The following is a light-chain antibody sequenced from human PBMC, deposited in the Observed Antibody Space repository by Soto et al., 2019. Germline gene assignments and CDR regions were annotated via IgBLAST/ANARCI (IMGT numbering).Light chain of an antibody. Sequence: QTVVTQEPSLSVSPGGTVTLTCGLASGSVSTSFHPSWYQLTPGQAPRTLIHNTNIRSSGVPDRFSGSILGNKAALTITGAKADDESRYFCILYMGSAIWVFGGGTKLTVL. CDR2: NTN. J-gene: IGLJ3*02. V-gene: IGLV8-61*01. CDR3: ILYMGSAIWV. CDR1: SGSVSTSFH.